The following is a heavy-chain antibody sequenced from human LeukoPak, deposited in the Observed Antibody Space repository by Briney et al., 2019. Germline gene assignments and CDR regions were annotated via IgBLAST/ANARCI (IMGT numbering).Heavy chain of an antibody. D-gene: IGHD2-2*01. Sequence: SETLSLTCIVSGYSISSGYYWGWMRQPPGKGLQWIGNIHHSGSTYYNPSLKSRVTISVDTSKNQLSLKLSSVTAADTAVYYCARGGYCSSTSCYGNDYWGQGTLVTVSS. V-gene: IGHV4-38-2*02. CDR1: GYSISSGYY. J-gene: IGHJ4*02. CDR3: ARGGYCSSTSCYGNDY. CDR2: IHHSGST.